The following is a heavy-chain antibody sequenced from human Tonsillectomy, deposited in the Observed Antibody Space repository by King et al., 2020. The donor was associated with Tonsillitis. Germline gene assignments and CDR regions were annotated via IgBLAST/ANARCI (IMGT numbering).Heavy chain of an antibody. CDR3: ARQKYGSGSHFDY. CDR2: IYPGDSDI. D-gene: IGHD3-10*01. CDR1: GYNFSSYW. Sequence: QLVQSGAEVKKAGESLKISCKGSGYNFSSYWIGWVRQMPGKGLEWMGIIYPGDSDIRYSPSFQGQVTIPADKSISTAYLQWSSLKPSDTALYYCARQKYGSGSHFDYWGQGTPVTVSS. V-gene: IGHV5-51*01. J-gene: IGHJ4*02.